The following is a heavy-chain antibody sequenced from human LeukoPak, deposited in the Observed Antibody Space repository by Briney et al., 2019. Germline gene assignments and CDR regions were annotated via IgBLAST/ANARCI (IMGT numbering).Heavy chain of an antibody. D-gene: IGHD3-3*02. J-gene: IGHJ3*02. CDR1: GFTFSDNA. CDR2: INQDGSAK. CDR3: ATDSFSISSISLPGADAFDI. V-gene: IGHV3-7*01. Sequence: GGSLRLSCAASGFTFSDNAMSWVRQAPGEGLEWVANINQDGSAKYYVGSVKGRFTISRDNANNSLYLQMNNLRVDDTAVYHCATDSFSISSISLPGADAFDIWGQGTMVTVSS.